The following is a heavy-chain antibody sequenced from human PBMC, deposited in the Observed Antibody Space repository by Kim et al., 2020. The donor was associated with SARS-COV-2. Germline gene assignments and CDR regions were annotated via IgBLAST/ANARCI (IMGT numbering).Heavy chain of an antibody. J-gene: IGHJ4*02. Sequence: SVKVSCKTSGHSFNNYAIAWVRQAPGRGLEWLGQIIPLFDSEHYAEKFQGRLTITADASSSTAYMELSSLRSEDTAIYYCARDPTGYSNYVGPDGPFDYWGQGTLVTVSS. CDR3: ARDPTGYSNYVGPDGPFDY. CDR1: GHSFNNYA. D-gene: IGHD4-4*01. CDR2: IIPLFDSE. V-gene: IGHV1-69*13.